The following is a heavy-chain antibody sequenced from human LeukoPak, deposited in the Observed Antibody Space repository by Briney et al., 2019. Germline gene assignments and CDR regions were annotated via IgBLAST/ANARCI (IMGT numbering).Heavy chain of an antibody. D-gene: IGHD3-3*01. Sequence: GGSLRLSCAASGFTFSSYSMNWVRQAPGKELEWVSSISSSSSYIYYADSVKGRFTISRDNAKNSLYLQMNSLRAEDTAVYYCARVSYDFWSGYYIWGQGTMVTVSS. CDR2: ISSSSSYI. CDR3: ARVSYDFWSGYYI. V-gene: IGHV3-21*01. CDR1: GFTFSSYS. J-gene: IGHJ3*02.